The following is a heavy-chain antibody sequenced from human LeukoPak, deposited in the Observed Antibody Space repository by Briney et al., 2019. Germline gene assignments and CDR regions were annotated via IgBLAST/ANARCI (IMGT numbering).Heavy chain of an antibody. Sequence: SETLSLTCTVSGGSISSYYWSWIRRPPGKGLEWIGNIYYSGSTNYNPSLKSRVTISVDTSKNQFSLKLSSVTAADTAVYYCARFSGSYGTDYWGQGTLVTVSS. V-gene: IGHV4-59*01. CDR2: IYYSGST. CDR3: ARFSGSYGTDY. J-gene: IGHJ4*02. CDR1: GGSISSYY. D-gene: IGHD1-26*01.